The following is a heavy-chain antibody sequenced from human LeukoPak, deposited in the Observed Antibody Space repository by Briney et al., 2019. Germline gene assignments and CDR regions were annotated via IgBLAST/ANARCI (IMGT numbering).Heavy chain of an antibody. V-gene: IGHV4-30-2*01. CDR2: IYHSGST. D-gene: IGHD2-15*01. Sequence: SETLSLTCTVSGGSISRHFWSWIRQPPGKGLEWIGYIYHSGSTYYNPSLKSRVTISVDRSKNQFSLKLSSVTAADTAVYYCARAGRNCSGGSCYRWFDPWGQGTLVTVSS. CDR3: ARAGRNCSGGSCYRWFDP. J-gene: IGHJ5*02. CDR1: GGSISRHF.